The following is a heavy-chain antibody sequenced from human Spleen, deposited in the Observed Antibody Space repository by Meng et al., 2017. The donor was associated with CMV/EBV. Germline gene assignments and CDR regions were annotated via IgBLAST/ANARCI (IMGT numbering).Heavy chain of an antibody. J-gene: IGHJ4*02. CDR1: GFKFDDYG. CDR3: AKNTWRH. V-gene: IGHV3-9*01. Sequence: SLKISCAACGFKFDDYGMRWVRQAPGKGLEWVSGISWNSGSIAYADSVKGRFTISRDNAKNSLYLQMNSLRAEDTAFYYCAKNTWRHWGQGTLVTVSS. CDR2: ISWNSGSI.